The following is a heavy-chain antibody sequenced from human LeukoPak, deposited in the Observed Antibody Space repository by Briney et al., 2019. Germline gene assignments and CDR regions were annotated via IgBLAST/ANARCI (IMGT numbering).Heavy chain of an antibody. J-gene: IGHJ4*02. Sequence: GGSLRLSCAASGFTFSSYAMSWIRQAPGKGLEWVSAISGSGGSTYYADSVKGRFTISRDNSKNTLYLQMNSLRAEDTAVYYCAKLSYYDFWSGQSTLDYWGQGTLVTVSS. CDR3: AKLSYYDFWSGQSTLDY. CDR1: GFTFSSYA. CDR2: ISGSGGST. D-gene: IGHD3-3*01. V-gene: IGHV3-23*01.